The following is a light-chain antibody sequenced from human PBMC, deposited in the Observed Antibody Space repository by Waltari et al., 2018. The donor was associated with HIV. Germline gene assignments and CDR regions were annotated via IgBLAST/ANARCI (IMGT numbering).Light chain of an antibody. V-gene: IGLV3-19*01. CDR2: GKN. CDR1: SLRSSH. Sequence: SSELPQDPAVSVALGQTVRITCQGYSLRSSHPRWYQQKPGQAPVLVIYGKNNRPSGIPDRFSGSSSGNTASLTITGAQAEDEADYYCNSRDSSGNHVVFGGGTKLTVL. CDR3: NSRDSSGNHVV. J-gene: IGLJ2*01.